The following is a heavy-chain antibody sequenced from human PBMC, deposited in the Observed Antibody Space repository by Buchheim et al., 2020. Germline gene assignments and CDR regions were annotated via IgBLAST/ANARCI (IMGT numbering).Heavy chain of an antibody. D-gene: IGHD6-6*01. Sequence: QVQLVQSGAEVKKPGASVKVSCKASGYTFTSYAMHWVRQAPGHRLEWMGWINAGNGNTKYSPKFQVRVTITRDTSASTAYLELSNLRSEDTAVYYCARDSGAARGGMDVWGQGTT. CDR1: GYTFTSYA. CDR2: INAGNGNT. V-gene: IGHV1-3*01. CDR3: ARDSGAARGGMDV. J-gene: IGHJ6*02.